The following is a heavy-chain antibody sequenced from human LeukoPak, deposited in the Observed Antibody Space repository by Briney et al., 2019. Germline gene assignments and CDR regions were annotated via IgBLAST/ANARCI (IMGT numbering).Heavy chain of an antibody. CDR3: ARGRYSGCYFDY. Sequence: SETLSLTCTVSGGSISSYYWSWIRQPAGKGLEWIGRIYTGGSTNYNPSLKSRVTMSVDTSKNQFSLELSSVTAADTAVYYCARGRYSGCYFDYWGQGTLVTVSS. J-gene: IGHJ4*02. CDR2: IYTGGST. CDR1: GGSISSYY. D-gene: IGHD5-12*01. V-gene: IGHV4-4*07.